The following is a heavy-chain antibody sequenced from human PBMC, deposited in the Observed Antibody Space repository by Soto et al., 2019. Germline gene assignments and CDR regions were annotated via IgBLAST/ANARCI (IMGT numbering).Heavy chain of an antibody. D-gene: IGHD3-22*01. Sequence: ASVKVSCKASGYTFTGYYVHWVREAPGQGLEWMGWIDPKSGGTNYAQKFQDRVTMTRDTSISTAYMDLSRLRSDDTAVYYCARDYDRSGYDYFDPWRQGALVTVSS. V-gene: IGHV1-2*02. J-gene: IGHJ5*02. CDR1: GYTFTGYY. CDR3: ARDYDRSGYDYFDP. CDR2: IDPKSGGT.